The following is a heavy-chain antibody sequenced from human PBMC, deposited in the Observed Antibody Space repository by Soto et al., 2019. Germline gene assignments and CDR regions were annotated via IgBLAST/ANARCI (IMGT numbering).Heavy chain of an antibody. D-gene: IGHD7-27*01. V-gene: IGHV4-59*11. Sequence: QVQLQESGPGLVKPSETLSLTCSVSGGSISNHSWSWIRQPPGKGLEWIGYIYYNGNTNYNPSLKSRVTMSVDPSSNQISLKLTTVTAADTAVYYCTRANWYSEYWGQGTLVTVSS. J-gene: IGHJ4*02. CDR3: TRANWYSEY. CDR1: GGSISNHS. CDR2: IYYNGNT.